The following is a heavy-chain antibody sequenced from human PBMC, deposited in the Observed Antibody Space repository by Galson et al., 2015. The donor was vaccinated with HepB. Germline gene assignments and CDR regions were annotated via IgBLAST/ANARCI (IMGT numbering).Heavy chain of an antibody. CDR3: ARDPAGVSGAPGGAFDV. CDR1: GGTFSRYS. D-gene: IGHD7-27*01. J-gene: IGHJ3*01. Sequence: SVKVSCKASGGTFSRYSINWVRQAPGQGLEWMGGIIPILAIANYAQKFQGRVTITADTSTSTVSMELSSLRSEDMAVYYCARDPAGVSGAPGGAFDVWGQGTIVTVSS. V-gene: IGHV1-69*10. CDR2: IIPILAIA.